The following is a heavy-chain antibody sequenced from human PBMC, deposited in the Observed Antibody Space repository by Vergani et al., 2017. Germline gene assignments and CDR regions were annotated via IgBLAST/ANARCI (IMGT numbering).Heavy chain of an antibody. V-gene: IGHV3-23*01. D-gene: IGHD3-10*01. CDR3: ANPTDALWFGELSPIYYYYGMDV. J-gene: IGHJ6*02. CDR2: ISGSGGST. Sequence: EVQLLESGGGLVQPGGSLRLSCAASGFTFSSYAMSWVRQAPGKGLEWVSAISGSGGSTYYADSVKGRFTISRDNSKNTLYLQMNSLRAEDTAVYYCANPTDALWFGELSPIYYYYGMDVWGQGTTVTVSS. CDR1: GFTFSSYA.